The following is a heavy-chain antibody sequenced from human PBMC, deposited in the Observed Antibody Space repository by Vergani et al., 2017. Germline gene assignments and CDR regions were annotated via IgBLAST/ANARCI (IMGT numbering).Heavy chain of an antibody. J-gene: IGHJ6*03. CDR3: VYRKTECGTTGXFYPFYYYYYLDV. CDR2: LYWNDDQ. V-gene: IGHV2-5*04. D-gene: IGHD1-7*01. Sequence: QITLKASGPTLVKPTQTLTLTCTFSGFSLNTRGVSVAWIRQPPGKALDWLALLYWNDDQHYSPSLNNMVTITKDTAKNQVVLTMTNMDYVDTGTYYCVYRKTECGTTGXFYPFYYYYYLDVWGKGTTVTVSS. CDR1: GFSLNTRGVS.